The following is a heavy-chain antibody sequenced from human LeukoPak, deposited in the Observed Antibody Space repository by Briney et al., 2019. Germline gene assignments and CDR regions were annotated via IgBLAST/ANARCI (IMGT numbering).Heavy chain of an antibody. CDR1: GFTLSTYD. V-gene: IGHV3-13*01. J-gene: IGHJ4*02. Sequence: PGGSLRLSCAASGFTLSTYDMHWVRQGPGEGLEWVAAVGTSGHTFYPDSVKGQFTIPRENARNSVYLQMNSLRAGDTAVYYCVRSFYGDHPYWGQGTLVTVSS. D-gene: IGHD4-17*01. CDR2: VGTSGHT. CDR3: VRSFYGDHPY.